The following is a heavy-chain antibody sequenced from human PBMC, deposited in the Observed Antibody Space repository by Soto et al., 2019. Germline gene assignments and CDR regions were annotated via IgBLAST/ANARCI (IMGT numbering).Heavy chain of an antibody. CDR2: ISYDGSNK. V-gene: IGHV3-30-3*01. D-gene: IGHD3-10*01. CDR1: GFTFSSYA. Sequence: QVQLVESGGGVVQPGRSLRLSCAASGFTFSSYAMHWVRQAPGKGLEWVAVISYDGSNKYYADSVKGRFTISRDNSKNTLYLQMNSLRAEVTAVYYCASQTRGVIIAAYYYYGMDVWGQGTTVTVSS. CDR3: ASQTRGVIIAAYYYYGMDV. J-gene: IGHJ6*02.